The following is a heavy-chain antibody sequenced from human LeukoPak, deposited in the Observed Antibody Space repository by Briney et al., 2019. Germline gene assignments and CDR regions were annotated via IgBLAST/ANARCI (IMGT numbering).Heavy chain of an antibody. J-gene: IGHJ4*02. D-gene: IGHD4-23*01. CDR3: AKLGNSSPLRLPFDY. CDR1: GFTFSSYA. CDR2: ISGSGGST. V-gene: IGHV3-23*01. Sequence: GGSLRLSCAASGFTFSSYAMRWVRQAPGKGLEWVSAISGSGGSTYYADSVKGRFTISRDNSKNTLYLQMNSLRAEDTAVYYCAKLGNSSPLRLPFDYWGQGTLVTVSS.